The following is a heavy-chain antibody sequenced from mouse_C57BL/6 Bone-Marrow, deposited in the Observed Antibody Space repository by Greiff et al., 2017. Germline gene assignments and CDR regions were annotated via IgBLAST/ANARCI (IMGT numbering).Heavy chain of an antibody. CDR3: ATYDYGSVYAMDY. V-gene: IGHV2-6*01. J-gene: IGHJ4*01. D-gene: IGHD1-1*01. Sequence: VQLVESGPGLVAPSQSLSITCTVSGFSLTSYGVDWVRQSPGKGLEWLGVIWGVGRTNYNSALKSRLSISKDNSKSQVFLKMTSMQTNDTAMYYCATYDYGSVYAMDYWGQGTSVTVSS. CDR2: IWGVGRT. CDR1: GFSLTSYG.